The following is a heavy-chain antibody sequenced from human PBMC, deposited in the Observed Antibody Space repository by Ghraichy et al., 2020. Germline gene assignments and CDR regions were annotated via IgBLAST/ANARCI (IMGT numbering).Heavy chain of an antibody. Sequence: GGSLRLSCAASGFTFSSYGMHWVRQAPGKGLEWVAVIWYDGSNKYYADSVKGRFTISRDNSKNTLYLQMNSLRAEDTAVYYCARQRVVVVAANYYYYGMDVWGQGTTVTVSS. D-gene: IGHD2-15*01. J-gene: IGHJ6*02. CDR2: IWYDGSNK. CDR1: GFTFSSYG. V-gene: IGHV3-33*01. CDR3: ARQRVVVVAANYYYYGMDV.